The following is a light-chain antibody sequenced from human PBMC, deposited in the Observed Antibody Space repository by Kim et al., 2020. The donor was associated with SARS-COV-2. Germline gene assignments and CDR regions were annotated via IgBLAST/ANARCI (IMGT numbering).Light chain of an antibody. Sequence: PGERATLSCRASQSVSSSYLAWYQQKPGQAPRLLIYGASSRATGIPDRFSGSGSGTDFTLTISRLEPEDFAVYYCQQYGNSPTTFGQGTKVDIK. CDR2: GAS. CDR3: QQYGNSPTT. CDR1: QSVSSSY. J-gene: IGKJ1*01. V-gene: IGKV3-20*01.